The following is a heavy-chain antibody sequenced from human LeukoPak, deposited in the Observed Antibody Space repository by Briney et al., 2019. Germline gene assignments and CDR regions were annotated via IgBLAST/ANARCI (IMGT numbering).Heavy chain of an antibody. J-gene: IGHJ4*02. CDR3: ARARGYLEN. Sequence: SQTLSLTCAISGDSVSSNSAAWNWIRQSPSRGLEWLGRTYYRSKWYNEYEVSVKSRVTIKPDTSKSQFTLQLKSVTPDDTAVYYCARARGYLENWGQGTLVTVSS. CDR2: TYYRSKWYN. CDR1: GDSVSSNSAA. V-gene: IGHV6-1*01. D-gene: IGHD1-1*01.